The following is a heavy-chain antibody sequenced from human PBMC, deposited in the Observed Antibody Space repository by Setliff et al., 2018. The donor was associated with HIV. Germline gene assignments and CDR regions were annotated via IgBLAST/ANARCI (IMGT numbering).Heavy chain of an antibody. CDR2: IYYSGST. Sequence: PSETLSLTCTVSGGSISSYYWSWIRQPPGKGLEWIGYIYYSGSTNYNPSLKSRVTISVDTSKNQFSLKLSSVTAADTAVYYCARDLHANYHVVEIWGPGTMVTVSS. V-gene: IGHV4-59*12. CDR3: ARDLHANYHVVEI. CDR1: GGSISSYY. J-gene: IGHJ3*02. D-gene: IGHD2-15*01.